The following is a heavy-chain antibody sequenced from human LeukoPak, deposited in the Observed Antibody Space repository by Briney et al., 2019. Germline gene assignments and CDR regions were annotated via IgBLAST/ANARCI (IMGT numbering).Heavy chain of an antibody. V-gene: IGHV4-59*01. Sequence: SETLSLTCTVSGGSISSYSWSWIRQPPGKGLEWIGYIYYSGSTNYNPSLKSRVTISVDTSKNQFSLKLSSVTAADTAVYYCARGGGSYDHWGQGTLVTVSS. CDR2: IYYSGST. CDR1: GGSISSYS. CDR3: ARGGGSYDH. J-gene: IGHJ4*02. D-gene: IGHD1-26*01.